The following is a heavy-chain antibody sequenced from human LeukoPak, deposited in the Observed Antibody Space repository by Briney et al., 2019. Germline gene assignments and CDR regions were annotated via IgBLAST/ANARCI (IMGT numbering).Heavy chain of an antibody. Sequence: GGSLRLSCAASGFTFSSYWMSWVRQAPGKGLEWVANIKQDGSEKYYVDSVKGRFTLSRDNAKNSLYLQMNSLRAEDTAVYYCARKQWLVLWLGGAFDIWGQGTMVTVSS. CDR2: IKQDGSEK. V-gene: IGHV3-7*01. CDR1: GFTFSSYW. J-gene: IGHJ3*02. CDR3: ARKQWLVLWLGGAFDI. D-gene: IGHD6-19*01.